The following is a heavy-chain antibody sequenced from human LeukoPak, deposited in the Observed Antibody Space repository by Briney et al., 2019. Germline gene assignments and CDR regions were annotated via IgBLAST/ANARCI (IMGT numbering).Heavy chain of an antibody. J-gene: IGHJ3*02. D-gene: IGHD6-19*01. V-gene: IGHV3-48*03. CDR1: GFTFSNYG. CDR2: ISTSGTTI. Sequence: SGGSLRLSCVASGFTFSNYGMNWVRQAPGKGLEWVSYISTSGTTIYYADSVKGRFTISRDNAKNSLYLQMNSLRAEDTALYYCARERYSSGWDAFDIWGQGTLVTVSS. CDR3: ARERYSSGWDAFDI.